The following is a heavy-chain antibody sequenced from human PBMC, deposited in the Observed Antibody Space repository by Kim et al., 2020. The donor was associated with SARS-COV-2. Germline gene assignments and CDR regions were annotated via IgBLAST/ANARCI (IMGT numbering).Heavy chain of an antibody. J-gene: IGHJ4*02. V-gene: IGHV3-23*01. D-gene: IGHD2-15*01. CDR3: AKLCSGGSCYSFDY. Sequence: EDPVKGRFTISRDNSKTTLYLQMNSLRAEDTAVYYCAKLCSGGSCYSFDYWGQGTLVTVSS.